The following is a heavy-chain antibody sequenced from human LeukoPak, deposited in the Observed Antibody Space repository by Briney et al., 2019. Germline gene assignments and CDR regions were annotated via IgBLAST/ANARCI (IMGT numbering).Heavy chain of an antibody. J-gene: IGHJ3*02. CDR1: GYTFTSYD. V-gene: IGHV7-4-1*02. CDR3: ARSARWFGDLPVAFDI. D-gene: IGHD3-10*01. CDR2: INTNTGNP. Sequence: ASVKVSCKASGYTFTSYDINWARQAPGQGLEWMGWINTNTGNPTYAQGFTGRFVFSLDTSVSTAYLQISSLKAEDTAVYYCARSARWFGDLPVAFDIWGQGTMVTVSS.